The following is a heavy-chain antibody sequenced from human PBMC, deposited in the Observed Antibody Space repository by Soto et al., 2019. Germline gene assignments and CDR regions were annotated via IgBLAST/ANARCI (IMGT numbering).Heavy chain of an antibody. D-gene: IGHD1-1*01. Sequence: EVLLVESGGGLVQPGGPLRVACSVSGLPGSTLTSTWMHWVRQAPGKGLVWVSRINSEGSSAPYADTVKGRFTTSRDAAKSTVYLQMNSLRVEDTAVYFCASTTALADFDFWGQGTLVTVSS. V-gene: IGHV3-74*01. CDR2: INSEGSSA. J-gene: IGHJ4*02. CDR3: ASTTALADFDF. CDR1: GLPGSTLTSTW.